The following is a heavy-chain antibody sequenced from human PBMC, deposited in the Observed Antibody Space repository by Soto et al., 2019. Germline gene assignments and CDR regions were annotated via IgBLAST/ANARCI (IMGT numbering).Heavy chain of an antibody. CDR3: ARHHVCGRTIAGAAEF. CDR2: INHSGNT. D-gene: IGHD1-26*01. CDR1: GGSLSGYY. V-gene: IGHV4-34*01. J-gene: IGHJ4*02. Sequence: SETLSLTCAVYGGSLSGYYWSWIRQPPGKALEWIGEINHSGNTNYNPSLKSRVTISVDTSKNQLFLNLSSVTAADTAMYYCARHHVCGRTIAGAAEFWGQGTLVIVSS.